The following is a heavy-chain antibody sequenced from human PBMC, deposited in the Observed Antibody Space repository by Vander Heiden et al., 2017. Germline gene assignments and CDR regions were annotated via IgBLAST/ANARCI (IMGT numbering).Heavy chain of an antibody. CDR3: ARDRNYYESGVYYDAFDI. D-gene: IGHD3-22*01. CDR2: INYDGSKK. Sequence: EAQLVESGGTLVQPGGSLRLSCAASGFTFSDYWTTWVRQAPGKGLEWVANINYDGSKKYYVDSLKGGFTISRDNAKNSLFLQLTSLGAEDTAVYYCARDRNYYESGVYYDAFDIWGQGTKVTVSS. CDR1: GFTFSDYW. J-gene: IGHJ3*02. V-gene: IGHV3-7*01.